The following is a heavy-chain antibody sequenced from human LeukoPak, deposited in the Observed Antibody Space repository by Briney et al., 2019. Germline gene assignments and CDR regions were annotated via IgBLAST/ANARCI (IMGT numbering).Heavy chain of an antibody. CDR3: ARAYSSSSGRDAFDS. Sequence: GGSLRLSCAASGFTFNSYDMSWVRQGPGKGLGWVSYISITSSTIYYPDSVKGRFTISRDSAKTSLFLQMNSLRDEDTAVYYCARAYSSSSGRDAFDSWGLGTLVTVSS. CDR2: ISITSSTI. J-gene: IGHJ3*02. V-gene: IGHV3-48*02. D-gene: IGHD6-6*01. CDR1: GFTFNSYD.